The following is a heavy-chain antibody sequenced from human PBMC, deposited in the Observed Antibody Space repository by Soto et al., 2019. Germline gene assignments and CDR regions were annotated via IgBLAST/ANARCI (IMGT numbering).Heavy chain of an antibody. CDR3: ARGITMTVVVAYYYYGMDV. D-gene: IGHD3-22*01. CDR1: GFTYSDSY. V-gene: IGHV3-11*01. Sequence: GGTLRLSCAASGFTYSDSYMSWIRQGPGKGLERFSYISSSGSTIYYADSVKGRFTISRDNAKNSLYLQMNSLRAEDTAVYYCARGITMTVVVAYYYYGMDVWGQGTTVTVSS. CDR2: ISSSGSTI. J-gene: IGHJ6*02.